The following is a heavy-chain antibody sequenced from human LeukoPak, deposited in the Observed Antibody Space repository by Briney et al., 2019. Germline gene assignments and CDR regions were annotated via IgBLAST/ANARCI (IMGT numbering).Heavy chain of an antibody. V-gene: IGHV3-21*01. J-gene: IGHJ4*02. CDR3: ARDWASFDSSGYFDN. CDR2: ISSSSSYI. Sequence: KPGGSLRLSCAASGFTFSSYSMNWVRQAPGKGLEWVSSISSSSSYIYYADSVKGRFTISRDNSKNTLYLQMNSLRTEDTAVYYCARDWASFDSSGYFDNWGRGTLVTVSS. CDR1: GFTFSSYS. D-gene: IGHD3-22*01.